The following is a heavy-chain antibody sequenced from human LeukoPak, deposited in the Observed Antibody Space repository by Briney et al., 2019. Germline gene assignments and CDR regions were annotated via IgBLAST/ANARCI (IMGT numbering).Heavy chain of an antibody. V-gene: IGHV3-30*02. J-gene: IGHJ6*03. D-gene: IGHD3-3*01. CDR3: AIALRFLEWLDYYYYMDV. Sequence: GGSLRLSCAASGFTFSSYGMHWVRQAPGKGLEWVAFIWYDGSNKYYADSVKGRFTISRDNSKNTLYLQMNSLRAEDTAVYYCAIALRFLEWLDYYYYMDVWGKGTTVTVSS. CDR1: GFTFSSYG. CDR2: IWYDGSNK.